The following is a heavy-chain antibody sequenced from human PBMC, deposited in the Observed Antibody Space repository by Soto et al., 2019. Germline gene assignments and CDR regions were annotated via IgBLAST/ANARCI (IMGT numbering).Heavy chain of an antibody. CDR1: GGSISSGGYY. CDR3: ARAMYSSGWYSRFDP. V-gene: IGHV4-31*03. J-gene: IGHJ5*02. CDR2: IYYSGST. D-gene: IGHD6-19*01. Sequence: SETLSLTCTVSGGSISSGGYYWSWVRQHPGKALEWIGYIYYSGSTYYNPSLKSRVTISVDTSKNQFSLRLSSVTAADTAVYYCARAMYSSGWYSRFDPWGQGNLVTVSS.